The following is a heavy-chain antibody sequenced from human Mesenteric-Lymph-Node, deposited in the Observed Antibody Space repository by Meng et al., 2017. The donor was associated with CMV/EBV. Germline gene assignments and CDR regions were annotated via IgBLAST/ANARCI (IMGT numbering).Heavy chain of an antibody. D-gene: IGHD4-11*01. J-gene: IGHJ4*02. V-gene: IGHV4-39*02. CDR1: GGSISSSSYY. Sequence: SETLSLTCTVSGGSISSSSYYWGWIRQPPGKGLEWIGSIYYSGSTYYNPSLKSRVTISVDTSKNHFSLKLTSVTAADTAVYYCAREASYSNCFDSWGQGTLVTVSS. CDR2: IYYSGST. CDR3: AREASYSNCFDS.